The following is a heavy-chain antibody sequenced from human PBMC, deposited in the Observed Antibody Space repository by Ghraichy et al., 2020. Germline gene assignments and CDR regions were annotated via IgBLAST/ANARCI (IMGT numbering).Heavy chain of an antibody. Sequence: GGSLRLSCAASGFIFSTYGMHWVRQAPGKGLEWVAIIWYDGKNKYYSDSVKGRFTISRDNYKNTVYVQMNSLREEDTAVYYCARVLAAAANYAMDVWGQWTMVTVSS. V-gene: IGHV3-33*01. D-gene: IGHD6-13*01. J-gene: IGHJ6*02. CDR3: ARVLAAAANYAMDV. CDR1: GFIFSTYG. CDR2: IWYDGKNK.